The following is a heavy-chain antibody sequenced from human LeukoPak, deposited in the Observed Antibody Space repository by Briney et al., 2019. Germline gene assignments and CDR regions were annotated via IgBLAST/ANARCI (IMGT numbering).Heavy chain of an antibody. V-gene: IGHV5-51*01. Sequence: GESLKISCKGSGYSFTSYWIGWVRQMPGKGLEWMGIIYPGDSDTRYSPSSQGQVTISADKSISTAYLQWSSLKASDTAMYYCARIQPTTYYYYYGMDVWGQGTTVTVSS. J-gene: IGHJ6*02. CDR1: GYSFTSYW. D-gene: IGHD1-1*01. CDR2: IYPGDSDT. CDR3: ARIQPTTYYYYYGMDV.